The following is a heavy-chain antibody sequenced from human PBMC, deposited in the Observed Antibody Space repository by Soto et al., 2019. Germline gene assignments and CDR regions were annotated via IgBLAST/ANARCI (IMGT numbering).Heavy chain of an antibody. J-gene: IGHJ4*02. CDR2: ISGGGDTT. V-gene: IGHV3-23*01. Sequence: EVQLLESGGGLVQPGGSLRLSCAAFGFTFNNYAMTWVRQAPGKGLEWVSAISGGGDTTSYADSVKGRFTVSRDGFKNTLYLQMSSLRAEDTALYYCAKGRGGSGSLTPRVDFWGQGTLVTVSS. D-gene: IGHD3-10*01. CDR1: GFTFNNYA. CDR3: AKGRGGSGSLTPRVDF.